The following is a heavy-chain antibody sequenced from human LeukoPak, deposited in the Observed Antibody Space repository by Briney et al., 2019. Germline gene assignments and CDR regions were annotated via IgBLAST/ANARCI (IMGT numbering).Heavy chain of an antibody. CDR2: IYPSGNT. D-gene: IGHD3-3*01. J-gene: IGHJ3*02. CDR1: GGSFSSHF. Sequence: SETLSLTCSVSGGSFSSHFWSWVRQPAGKGLEWIGRIYPSGNTNYNPSLKSRVTISVDTSKNHFSLTLSSVTAADTAVYYCARFGGPHAFDIWGQGTMVTVSS. CDR3: ARFGGPHAFDI. V-gene: IGHV4-4*07.